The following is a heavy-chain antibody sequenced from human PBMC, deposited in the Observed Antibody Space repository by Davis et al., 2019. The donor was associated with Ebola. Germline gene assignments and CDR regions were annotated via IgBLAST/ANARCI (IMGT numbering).Heavy chain of an antibody. J-gene: IGHJ4*02. V-gene: IGHV3-9*01. CDR1: GFTFSSYA. CDR3: AKDSEAAAGFDY. D-gene: IGHD6-13*01. CDR2: ISWNSGSI. Sequence: PGGSLRLSCAASGFTFSSYAMHWVRQAPGKGLEWVSGISWNSGSIGYADSVKGRFTISRDNAKNSLYLQMNSLRAEDTALYYCAKDSEAAAGFDYWGQGTLVTVSS.